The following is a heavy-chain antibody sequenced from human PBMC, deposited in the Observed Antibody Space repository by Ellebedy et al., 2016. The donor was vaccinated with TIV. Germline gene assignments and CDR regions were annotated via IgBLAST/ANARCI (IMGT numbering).Heavy chain of an antibody. CDR2: IRLDGGDK. V-gene: IGHV3-7*01. J-gene: IGHJ3*01. CDR3: ATDGSYGDYRTPRHAFVF. D-gene: IGHD4-17*01. CDR1: GFTFSSYW. Sequence: GESLKISCAVSGFTFSSYWMTWVRQAPGKGLEWVANIRLDGGDKYYVDSVKGRFTVSRDNAKNSLYLQMTSLRADDMGVYYCATDGSYGDYRTPRHAFVFWGQGTRVTVSS.